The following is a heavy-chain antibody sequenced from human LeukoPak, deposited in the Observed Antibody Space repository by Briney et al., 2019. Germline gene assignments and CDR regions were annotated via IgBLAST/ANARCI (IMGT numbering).Heavy chain of an antibody. D-gene: IGHD1-26*01. J-gene: IGHJ6*02. CDR2: ISSSSSYI. CDR1: GFTFSSYS. Sequence: GGSLRLSCAASGFTFSSYSMNWVRQAPGKGLEWVSSISSSSSYIYYVDSVKGRFTISRDNAKNSLYLQMNSLRAEDTAVYYCARVYSGSSPRTYGMDVWGQGTTVTVSS. CDR3: ARVYSGSSPRTYGMDV. V-gene: IGHV3-21*01.